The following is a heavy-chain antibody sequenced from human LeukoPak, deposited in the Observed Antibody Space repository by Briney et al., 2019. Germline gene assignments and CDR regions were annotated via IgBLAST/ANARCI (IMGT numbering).Heavy chain of an antibody. CDR1: GYSFTSYW. Sequence: GESLKISCKGSGYSFTSYWIGWVRQMPGKGLEWMGIIYPGDSDTRYSPSFQGQVTISADKSISTAYLQWSSLKASDTAMCYSSRPTEYSSSSSYGCWGQGTLVTVSS. J-gene: IGHJ4*02. V-gene: IGHV5-51*01. D-gene: IGHD6-6*01. CDR2: IYPGDSDT. CDR3: SRPTEYSSSSSYGC.